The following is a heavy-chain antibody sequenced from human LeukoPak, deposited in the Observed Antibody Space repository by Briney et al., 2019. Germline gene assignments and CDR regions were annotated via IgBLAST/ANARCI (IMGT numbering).Heavy chain of an antibody. Sequence: GGSLRLSCAASGFTFSSYGMSWVRQAPGKGLEWVSAISGSGGSTYYADSVKGRFTIFRDNSKNTLYLQMNSLRAEDAAVYCCAKGWQPWSPYFFDYWGQGTLVTVSS. V-gene: IGHV3-23*01. CDR1: GFTFSSYG. CDR2: ISGSGGST. J-gene: IGHJ4*02. CDR3: AKGWQPWSPYFFDY. D-gene: IGHD5-18*01.